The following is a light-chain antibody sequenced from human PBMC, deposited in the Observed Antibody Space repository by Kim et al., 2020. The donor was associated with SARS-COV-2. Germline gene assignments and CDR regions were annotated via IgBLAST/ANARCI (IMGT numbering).Light chain of an antibody. V-gene: IGKV3-15*01. J-gene: IGKJ2*01. CDR1: QSVSSD. CDR3: QQYNDWPPMYT. CDR2: RAS. Sequence: PGERATLSCRASQSVSSDLAWYQQRPGQPPRLLIYRASTRATGVPARFSGSGSGTEFTLTISSLQSEDFAVYYCQQYNDWPPMYTFGQGTKLEI.